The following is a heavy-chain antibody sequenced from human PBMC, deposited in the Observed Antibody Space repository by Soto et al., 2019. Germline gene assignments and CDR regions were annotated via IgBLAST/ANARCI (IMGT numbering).Heavy chain of an antibody. J-gene: IGHJ5*02. V-gene: IGHV1-46*01. D-gene: IGHD3-22*01. CDR2: INPSGGST. CDR3: ARDPRILYYYDSSGNNWFDP. Sequence: QVQLVQSGAEVKKPGASVKVSCKASGYTFTSYYMHWVRQAPGQGLEWMGIINPSGGSTSYAQKFQGRVTMTRDTSTSTVYMELSSLRSEDTAVYYCARDPRILYYYDSSGNNWFDPWGQGTLVTVSS. CDR1: GYTFTSYY.